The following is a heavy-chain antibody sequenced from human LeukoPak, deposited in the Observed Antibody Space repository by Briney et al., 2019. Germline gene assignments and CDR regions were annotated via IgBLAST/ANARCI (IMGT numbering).Heavy chain of an antibody. Sequence: GGSLRLSCAASGFTFSSYAMSWVRQAPGKGLEWVSGITGTGGTTYYADSVKGRFTISRDNSKNTLYLQVNSLRGEDTAVYYCAKGDSSGWSPVYYFDYWGQGTLVTVSS. CDR1: GFTFSSYA. V-gene: IGHV3-23*01. J-gene: IGHJ4*02. D-gene: IGHD6-19*01. CDR3: AKGDSSGWSPVYYFDY. CDR2: ITGTGGTT.